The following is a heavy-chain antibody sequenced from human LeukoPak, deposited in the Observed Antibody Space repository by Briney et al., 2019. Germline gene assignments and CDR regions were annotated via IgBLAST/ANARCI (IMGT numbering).Heavy chain of an antibody. J-gene: IGHJ6*02. Sequence: GASVKVSCKASGYTFTGYYMNWVRQVPGQGLEWMGWINPSSGGTNYAQKFQGRVTMTRDTSISTAYMELRSLRSDDTAVYYCAGSQSPYYDILTGYYSYYGMDVWGQGTTVTVSS. D-gene: IGHD3-9*01. CDR3: AGSQSPYYDILTGYYSYYGMDV. V-gene: IGHV1-2*02. CDR2: INPSSGGT. CDR1: GYTFTGYY.